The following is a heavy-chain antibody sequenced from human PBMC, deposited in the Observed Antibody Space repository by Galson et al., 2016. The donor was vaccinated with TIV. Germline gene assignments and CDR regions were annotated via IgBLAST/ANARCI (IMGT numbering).Heavy chain of an antibody. J-gene: IGHJ4*02. D-gene: IGHD6-13*01. CDR3: ARTRSAAAGGLDF. CDR2: IDWDDDR. CDR1: GFSLHTSGMC. V-gene: IGHV2-70*11. Sequence: PALVKPPQTLTLTCTFSGFSLHTSGMCVSWIRQPPGKALEWLARIDWDDDRYYSPSLKTRLTTSKDTSKNKVVLMVTDVDPMDTATYFCARTRSAAAGGLDFWGQGTLVTVSS.